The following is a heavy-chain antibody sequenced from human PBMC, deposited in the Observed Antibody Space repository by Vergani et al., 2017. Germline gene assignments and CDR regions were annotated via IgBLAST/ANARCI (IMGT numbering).Heavy chain of an antibody. V-gene: IGHV4-38-2*01. J-gene: IGHJ5*02. CDR1: GFSFTSYG. CDR2: VYQSGST. Sequence: QVRLVESGGGVVQPGRSLRLSCAASGFSFTSYGMRWIRQPPGKRLEWIGTVYQSGSTYYNPAFRGQAAISVDKSKSQLLLRLTSVTAADTALYYCARHVGYGDSNYPGDWFDPWGQGTLVTVSS. D-gene: IGHD4-17*01. CDR3: ARHVGYGDSNYPGDWFDP.